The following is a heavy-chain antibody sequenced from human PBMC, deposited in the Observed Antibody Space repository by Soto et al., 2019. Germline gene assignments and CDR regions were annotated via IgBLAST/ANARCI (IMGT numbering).Heavy chain of an antibody. CDR2: ISYDGSNK. V-gene: IGHV3-30*18. CDR1: GFTFSSYG. CDR3: ANLQYSSGWYGIVTLVEDYGMDV. J-gene: IGHJ6*02. D-gene: IGHD6-19*01. Sequence: GGSLRLSCAASGFTFSSYGMHWVRQAPGKGLEWVAVISYDGSNKYYADSVKGRFTISRDNSKNTLYLQMNSLRAEDTAVYYCANLQYSSGWYGIVTLVEDYGMDVWGQGTTVTVSS.